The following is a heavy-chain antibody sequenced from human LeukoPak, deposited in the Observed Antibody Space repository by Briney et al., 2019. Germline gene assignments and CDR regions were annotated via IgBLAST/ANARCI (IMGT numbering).Heavy chain of an antibody. J-gene: IGHJ4*02. V-gene: IGHV3-15*01. CDR3: ASDVDGGNPFDN. CDR2: IKRKTDGGTT. CDR1: GFTFSNAL. Sequence: GSLRLSCAASGFTFSNALMSWVRQAPGKGLEWVGRIKRKTDGGTTDYAAPVKDRFTISRDDSKNTLYLQMNSLKTEDTALYYCASDVDGGNPFDNWGQGTLVTVSS. D-gene: IGHD4-23*01.